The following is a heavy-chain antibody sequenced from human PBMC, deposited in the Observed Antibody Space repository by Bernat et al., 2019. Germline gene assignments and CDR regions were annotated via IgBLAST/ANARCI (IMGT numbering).Heavy chain of an antibody. CDR2: ISWDSGST. CDR3: AKIRDGSGYYPAAFDI. V-gene: IGHV3-9*01. J-gene: IGHJ3*02. D-gene: IGHD3-22*01. Sequence: EVQLVESGGGLVQPGRSLRLSCAASGFTFDDYAMHWFWQAPGKVLEWVSGISWDSGSTGYADSVKGRLTISRDNAKNSLSLQMNSLRAEDTALYYCAKIRDGSGYYPAAFDIWGRGTMVTVSS. CDR1: GFTFDDYA.